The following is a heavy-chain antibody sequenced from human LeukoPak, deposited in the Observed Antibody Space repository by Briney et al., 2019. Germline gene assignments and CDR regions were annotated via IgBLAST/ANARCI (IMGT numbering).Heavy chain of an antibody. Sequence: ASVKVSCKASGYTFTSHGISWVRQAPGQGLEWMGWISGYNGNTKYAQKLQGRVTITTDTSTSTAYMELRSLRSDDTAVYYCARDLYYYDSSGYYRFDYWGQGTLVTVSS. D-gene: IGHD3-22*01. V-gene: IGHV1-18*01. CDR2: ISGYNGNT. J-gene: IGHJ4*02. CDR3: ARDLYYYDSSGYYRFDY. CDR1: GYTFTSHG.